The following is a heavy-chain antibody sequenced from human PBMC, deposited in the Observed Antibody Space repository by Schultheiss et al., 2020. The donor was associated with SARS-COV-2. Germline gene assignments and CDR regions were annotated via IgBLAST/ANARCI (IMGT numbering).Heavy chain of an antibody. CDR3: ASIPYYYGSGSSFDY. Sequence: GGSLRLSFAASGFTFSSYSMNWVRQAPGKGLEWVSYISSSSSTIYYADSVKGRFTISRDNAKNSLYLQMNSLRDEDTAVYYCASIPYYYGSGSSFDYWGQGTLVTVSS. D-gene: IGHD3-10*01. J-gene: IGHJ4*02. CDR2: ISSSSSTI. V-gene: IGHV3-48*02. CDR1: GFTFSSYS.